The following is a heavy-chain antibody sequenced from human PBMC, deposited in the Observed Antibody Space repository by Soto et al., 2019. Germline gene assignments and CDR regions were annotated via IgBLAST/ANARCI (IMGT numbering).Heavy chain of an antibody. J-gene: IGHJ4*03. D-gene: IGHD6-13*01. CDR1: GLTFRSYG. Sequence: EVQLLESGGGLVKPVGSLRLSCSASGLTFRSYGMSWVRQAPGKGLEWVSDISGSGSNTNYADSVKGRFTISRDNSNNTLFLQMNSLRAEDTAIYYCAKGGVAAARGYFDYWGQGTLVTVSS. CDR2: ISGSGSNT. V-gene: IGHV3-23*01. CDR3: AKGGVAAARGYFDY.